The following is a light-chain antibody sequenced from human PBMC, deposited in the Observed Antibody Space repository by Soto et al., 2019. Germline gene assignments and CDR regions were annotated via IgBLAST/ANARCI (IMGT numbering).Light chain of an antibody. Sequence: QSALTQPASASGSPGQSITISCTGTSSDVGANNFVSWYQQHPGKAPKLLIYGVTNRPSGVSHRFSGSKSGNTASLSISGLQADDDGDYYCSSYANTYTRVFGGGTKVTVL. J-gene: IGLJ3*02. CDR1: SSDVGANNF. CDR3: SSYANTYTRV. V-gene: IGLV2-14*01. CDR2: GVT.